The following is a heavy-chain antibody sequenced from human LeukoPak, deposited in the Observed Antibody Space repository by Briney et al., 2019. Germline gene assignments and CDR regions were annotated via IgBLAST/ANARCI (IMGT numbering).Heavy chain of an antibody. CDR3: ARGSQLEPGAFDI. J-gene: IGHJ3*02. CDR1: GGSISSSSYY. V-gene: IGHV4-39*07. D-gene: IGHD1-1*01. Sequence: SETLSLTCTVSGGSISSSSYYWGWIRQPPGKGLEWIGSIYYSGSTYYNPSLKSRVTISVDTSKNQFSLKLSSVTAADTAVYYCARGSQLEPGAFDIWGQGTMVTVSP. CDR2: IYYSGST.